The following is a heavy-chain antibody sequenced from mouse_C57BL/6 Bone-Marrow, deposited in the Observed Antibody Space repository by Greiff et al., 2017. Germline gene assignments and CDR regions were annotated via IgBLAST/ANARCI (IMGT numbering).Heavy chain of an antibody. CDR1: GYAFSSSW. D-gene: IGHD2-1*01. Sequence: VQLQESGPELVKPGASVKISCKASGYAFSSSWMNWVKQRPGQGLEWIGRIYPGDGDTNYNGKFKGKATLTADKSSSTAYMQLSSLTSEASAVYFCALLLSYWGQGTSATVPP. V-gene: IGHV1-82*01. J-gene: IGHJ4*01. CDR2: IYPGDGDT. CDR3: ALLLSY.